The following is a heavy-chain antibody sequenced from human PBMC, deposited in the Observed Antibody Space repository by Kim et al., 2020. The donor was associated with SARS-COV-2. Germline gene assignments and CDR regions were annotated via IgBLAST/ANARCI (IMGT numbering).Heavy chain of an antibody. D-gene: IGHD6-13*01. CDR2: IRGSGGST. Sequence: GGSLRLSCAASGFTFSSYAMSWVRQAPGKGLEWVSAIRGSGGSTYYADSVKGRFTISRDNSKNTLYLQMNSLRAEDTAVYYCAKGYIAAAGTPKPNFDYWGQGTLVTVSS. J-gene: IGHJ4*02. V-gene: IGHV3-23*01. CDR1: GFTFSSYA. CDR3: AKGYIAAAGTPKPNFDY.